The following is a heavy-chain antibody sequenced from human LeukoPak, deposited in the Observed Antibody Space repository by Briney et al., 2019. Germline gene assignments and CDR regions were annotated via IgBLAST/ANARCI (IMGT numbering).Heavy chain of an antibody. Sequence: PSETLSLTCTVSGGSISSYYWSWIRQPAGKGLEWIGRIYTSGSTNYNPSPKSRVTMSVDTSKNQFSLKLSSVTAADTAVYYCARDRNYYGSGEGYYYMDVWGKGTTVTISS. J-gene: IGHJ6*03. CDR1: GGSISSYY. CDR2: IYTSGST. V-gene: IGHV4-4*07. CDR3: ARDRNYYGSGEGYYYMDV. D-gene: IGHD3-10*01.